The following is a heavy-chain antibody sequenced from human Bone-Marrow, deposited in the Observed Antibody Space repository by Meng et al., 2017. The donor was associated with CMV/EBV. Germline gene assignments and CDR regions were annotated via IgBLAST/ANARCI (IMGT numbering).Heavy chain of an antibody. CDR3: ARKNMVRGATFDY. Sequence: ASVKVSCKASGYTFTSYGISWVRQAPGQGLEWMGWISAYNGNTNYAQKLQGRVTMTTDKSTSTAYMELRSLSSADTAVYYCARKNMVRGATFDYWGQGTLVTVSS. D-gene: IGHD3-10*01. J-gene: IGHJ4*02. CDR2: ISAYNGNT. V-gene: IGHV1-18*01. CDR1: GYTFTSYG.